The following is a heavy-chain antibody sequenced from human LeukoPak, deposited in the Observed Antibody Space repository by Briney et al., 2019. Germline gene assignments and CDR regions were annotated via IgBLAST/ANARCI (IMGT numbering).Heavy chain of an antibody. CDR2: ISGSGANT. V-gene: IGHV3-23*01. CDR3: AKGRALEVVAAFNY. D-gene: IGHD2-15*01. Sequence: GGSLRLSRAASGFTFSSYAMGWVRQAPGKGLEWVSAISGSGANTYYADSVKGRFTISRDNSKNTLSLQMNTLRTDDTAVYYCAKGRALEVVAAFNYWGQGTVVTVSS. J-gene: IGHJ4*02. CDR1: GFTFSSYA.